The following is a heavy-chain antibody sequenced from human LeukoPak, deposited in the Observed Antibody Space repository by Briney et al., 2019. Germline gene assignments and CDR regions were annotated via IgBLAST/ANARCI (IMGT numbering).Heavy chain of an antibody. J-gene: IGHJ6*03. CDR1: GGSISSYY. CDR2: IYYSGST. CDR3: ARVSAVPAAMSFGYFYYMDV. D-gene: IGHD2-2*01. Sequence: SETLSLTCTVSGGSISSYYWSWIRQPPGKGLEWIGYIYYSGSTNYNPSLKSRVTISVDTSKNQSSLKLSSVTAADTAVYYCARVSAVPAAMSFGYFYYMDVWGKGTTVTISS. V-gene: IGHV4-59*01.